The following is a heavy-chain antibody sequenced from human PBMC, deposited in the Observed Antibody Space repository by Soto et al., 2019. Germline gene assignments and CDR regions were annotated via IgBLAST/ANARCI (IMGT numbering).Heavy chain of an antibody. CDR1: GCSISSYY. Sequence: SGTLSLSCTVSGCSISSYYWSWIRQPPGKGLEWIGYIYYSGSTNYNPSLKSRVTISVDTSKNQFSLKLSSVTAADTAVYYCARVSVVGYCSGGSCLSSDNWFDPWGQGTLVTVSS. D-gene: IGHD2-15*01. CDR3: ARVSVVGYCSGGSCLSSDNWFDP. CDR2: IYYSGST. V-gene: IGHV4-59*01. J-gene: IGHJ5*02.